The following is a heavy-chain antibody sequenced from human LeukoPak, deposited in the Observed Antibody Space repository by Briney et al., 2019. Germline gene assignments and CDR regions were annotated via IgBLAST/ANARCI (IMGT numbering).Heavy chain of an antibody. CDR1: GGSISSYY. CDR2: IYTSGST. Sequence: KPSETLSLTCTVSGGSISSYYWSWIRQPAGKGLEWIGRIYTSGSTNYNPSLKSRATMSVDTSKNQFSLKLSSVTAADTAVYYCASVLYSSSSPGFDPWGQGTLVTVSS. CDR3: ASVLYSSSSPGFDP. D-gene: IGHD6-13*01. V-gene: IGHV4-4*07. J-gene: IGHJ5*02.